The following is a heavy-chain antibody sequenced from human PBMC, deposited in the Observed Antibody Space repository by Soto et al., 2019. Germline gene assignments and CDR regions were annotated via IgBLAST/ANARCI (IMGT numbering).Heavy chain of an antibody. J-gene: IGHJ3*02. V-gene: IGHV1-18*01. CDR1: GYMFTSFG. CDR3: ARDYSARALTTLIDI. Sequence: GASVKVSCKASGYMFTSFGISWVRQAPGQGLEWMGWISANNGDTNYAQKLRGRVTMTTDTSTNTAYMELRSLRSDDTAVYYCARDYSARALTTLIDIWGQGTKVTVSS. CDR2: ISANNGDT. D-gene: IGHD4-17*01.